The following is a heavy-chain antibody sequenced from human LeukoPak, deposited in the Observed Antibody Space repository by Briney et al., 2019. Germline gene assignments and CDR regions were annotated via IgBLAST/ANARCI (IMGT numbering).Heavy chain of an antibody. Sequence: ASVKVSCKASGYTFTGYYMHWVRQAPGQGLEWMGWINPNSGGTNYAQKFQGRVTMTRDTSISTACMELSRLRSDDTAVYYCARVTPEGEWELLTPLSIWGQGTMVTVSS. CDR1: GYTFTGYY. D-gene: IGHD1-26*01. CDR2: INPNSGGT. V-gene: IGHV1-2*02. J-gene: IGHJ3*02. CDR3: ARVTPEGEWELLTPLSI.